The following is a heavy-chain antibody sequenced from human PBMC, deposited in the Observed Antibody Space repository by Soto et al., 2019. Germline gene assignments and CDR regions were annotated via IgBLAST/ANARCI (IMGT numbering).Heavy chain of an antibody. CDR1: GYTFTSYG. J-gene: IGHJ6*02. Sequence: ASVKVSCKASGYTFTSYGISWVRQAPGQGLEWMGWISAYNGNTKYAQKLQGRVTMTTDTSTSTAYMELRSLRSDDTAVYYCARDAGLGVNYYYYGMDVWGQGTTVTVSS. D-gene: IGHD3-10*01. CDR2: ISAYNGNT. CDR3: ARDAGLGVNYYYYGMDV. V-gene: IGHV1-18*01.